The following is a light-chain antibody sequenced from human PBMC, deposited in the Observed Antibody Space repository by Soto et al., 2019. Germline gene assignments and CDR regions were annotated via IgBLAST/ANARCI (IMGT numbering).Light chain of an antibody. CDR1: SGHSSYI. J-gene: IGLJ1*01. V-gene: IGLV4-60*03. Sequence: QLVLTQSSSASASLGSSVKLTCTLSSGHSSYIIAWHQQQPGKAPRYLMKLEGSGSYNKGSGVPDRFSGSSSGADRYLTISNLHSEDEADYYCETWDSNPHVFGTGTKVTVL. CDR2: LEGSGSY. CDR3: ETWDSNPHV.